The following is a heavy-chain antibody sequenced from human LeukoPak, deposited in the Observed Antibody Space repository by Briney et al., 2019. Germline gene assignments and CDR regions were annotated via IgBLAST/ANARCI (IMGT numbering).Heavy chain of an antibody. CDR1: GGTFSSYA. J-gene: IGHJ4*02. CDR3: ARGGDGYDY. Sequence: ASVKVSCKASGGTFSSYAISWVRQAPGQGLEWMGRIIPILGIANYAQKFQGRVTITADKSASTAYMELSSLRSEDTAVYYCARGGDGYDYWGQGTLVTVSS. V-gene: IGHV1-69*04. CDR2: IIPILGIA. D-gene: IGHD5-24*01.